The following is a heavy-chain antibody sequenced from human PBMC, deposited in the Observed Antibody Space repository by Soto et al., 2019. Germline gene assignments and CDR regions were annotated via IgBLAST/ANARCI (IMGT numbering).Heavy chain of an antibody. J-gene: IGHJ4*01. Sequence: SETLSLTSTVSGGSISSYYCSWIRQAAGKGLEWIGRIHTSGSPNYNPSLKSRVTMSADTSKTQFSLKLTSVTAAGTAVYYCATGGTYCDYWGQGTLVTVSS. CDR1: GGSISSYY. CDR2: IHTSGSP. V-gene: IGHV4-4*07. CDR3: ATGGTYCDY.